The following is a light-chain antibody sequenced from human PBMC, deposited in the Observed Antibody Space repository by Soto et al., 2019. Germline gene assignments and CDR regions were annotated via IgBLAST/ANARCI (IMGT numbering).Light chain of an antibody. Sequence: DIQMTQSPSSVSAPVVDRVTISCRASQAINKWLAWYQQKPGKAPKLLISAASTLQIGVPSRFSGSGSGTEFTLTIQSLQPDDIATYYCQQASRFPHTFGQGTKLEIK. CDR1: QAINKW. CDR3: QQASRFPHT. CDR2: AAS. J-gene: IGKJ2*01. V-gene: IGKV1-12*01.